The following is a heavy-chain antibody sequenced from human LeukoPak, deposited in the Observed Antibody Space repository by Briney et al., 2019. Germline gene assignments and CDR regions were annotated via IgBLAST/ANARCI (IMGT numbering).Heavy chain of an antibody. CDR2: ISAYNGNT. Sequence: ASVKVSCKASGYTFTSYDINWVRQATGQGLEWMGWISAYNGNTNYAQKLQGRVTMTTDTSTSTAYMELRSLRSDDTAVYYCARGGSGGSCYSSTCWFDPWGQGTLVTVSS. CDR1: GYTFTSYD. J-gene: IGHJ5*02. D-gene: IGHD2-15*01. CDR3: ARGGSGGSCYSSTCWFDP. V-gene: IGHV1-18*01.